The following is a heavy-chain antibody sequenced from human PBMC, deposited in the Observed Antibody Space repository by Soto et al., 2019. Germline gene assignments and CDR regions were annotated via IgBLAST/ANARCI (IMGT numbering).Heavy chain of an antibody. D-gene: IGHD2-2*01. Sequence: QLQLQESGSGLVKPSQTLSLTCAVSGGSISSGGYSWSWIRQPPGKGLEWIGYIYHSGSTYYNPSLKSRVTRSVDRSKNQFSLKLSSVTAADTAVYYCARAAQSGVPDARRNWFDPWGQGTLVTVSS. J-gene: IGHJ5*02. CDR1: GGSISSGGYS. CDR3: ARAAQSGVPDARRNWFDP. V-gene: IGHV4-30-2*01. CDR2: IYHSGST.